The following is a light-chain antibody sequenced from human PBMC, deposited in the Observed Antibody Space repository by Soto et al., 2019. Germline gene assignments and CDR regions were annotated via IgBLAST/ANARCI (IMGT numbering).Light chain of an antibody. CDR3: AAWDDSLSGVV. CDR1: SSNIGSNY. V-gene: IGLV1-47*01. Sequence: QSVLTQPTSASGTPGQRVTISWSGSSSNIGSNYVYWYQQLPGTAPKLLIYRNNQRPSGVPDRFSGSKSGTSASPAISGRRSEDEADYYCAAWDDSLSGVVFGGGTKLTVL. J-gene: IGLJ2*01. CDR2: RNN.